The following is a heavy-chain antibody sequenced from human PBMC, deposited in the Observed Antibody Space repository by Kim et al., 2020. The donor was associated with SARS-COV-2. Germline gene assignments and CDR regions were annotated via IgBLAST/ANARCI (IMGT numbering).Heavy chain of an antibody. CDR2: INPNSGGT. J-gene: IGHJ4*02. D-gene: IGHD6-19*01. V-gene: IGHV1-2*06. CDR1: GYTFTGYY. CDR3: ARNYEPGIAVAGTQRTFGY. Sequence: ASVKVSCKASGYTFTGYYMHWVRQAPGQGLEWMGRINPNSGGTNYAQKFQGRVTMTRDTSISTAYMELSRLRSDDTAVYYCARNYEPGIAVAGTQRTFGYWGQGTLVTVSS.